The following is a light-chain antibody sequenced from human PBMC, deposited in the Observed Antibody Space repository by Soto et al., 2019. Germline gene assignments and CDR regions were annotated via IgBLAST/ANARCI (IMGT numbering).Light chain of an antibody. CDR1: QTVSNS. Sequence: EIVMTQSPATLSVSPGERATLSCRASQTVSNSLAWYQQKPGQTPRLLIYGASTRATGIPARFRGSGSGTEFTLTISSLQSEEFAVYYCQHYNNWPPWTVGQGTKVDIK. CDR3: QHYNNWPPWT. CDR2: GAS. J-gene: IGKJ1*01. V-gene: IGKV3-15*01.